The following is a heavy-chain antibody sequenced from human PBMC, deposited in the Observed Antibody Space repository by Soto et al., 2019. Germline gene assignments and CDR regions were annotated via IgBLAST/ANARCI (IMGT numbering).Heavy chain of an antibody. Sequence: SETLSLTCAVYGGSFSGYYWSWIRQPPGKGLEWIGEINHSGSTNYNPSLKSRVTISVDTSKNQFSLKLSSVTAADTAVYYCASKGQQLSPNWFDPWGQGTLVTVSS. CDR3: ASKGQQLSPNWFDP. D-gene: IGHD6-13*01. J-gene: IGHJ5*02. CDR2: INHSGST. CDR1: GGSFSGYY. V-gene: IGHV4-34*01.